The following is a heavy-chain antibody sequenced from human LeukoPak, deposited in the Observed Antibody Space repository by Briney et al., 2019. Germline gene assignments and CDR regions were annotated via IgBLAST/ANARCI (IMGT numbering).Heavy chain of an antibody. D-gene: IGHD6-6*01. CDR1: EGTFSSYA. CDR3: ARVRAARVYYYYYMDV. V-gene: IGHV1-69*06. Sequence: GASVKVSCKASEGTFSSYAISWVRQAPGQGLEWMGGIIPIFGTANYAQKFQGRVTITADKSTSTAYMELSSLRSEDTAVYYCARVRAARVYYYYYMDVWGKGTTVTVSS. J-gene: IGHJ6*03. CDR2: IIPIFGTA.